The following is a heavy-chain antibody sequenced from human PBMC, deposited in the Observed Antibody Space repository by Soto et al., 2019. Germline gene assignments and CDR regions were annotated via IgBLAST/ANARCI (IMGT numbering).Heavy chain of an antibody. CDR3: ARDKRLRYFDWFPSLLGWFDP. V-gene: IGHV1-46*01. Sequence: ASVKVSCKASGYNFTSYYMHWVRQAPGQGLEWMGIINPSGGSTSYAQKFQGRVTMTRDTYTSTVYMELSSLTTEDTAVYYCARDKRLRYFDWFPSLLGWFDPWGQGTLVTVSS. D-gene: IGHD3-9*01. CDR1: GYNFTSYY. J-gene: IGHJ5*02. CDR2: INPSGGST.